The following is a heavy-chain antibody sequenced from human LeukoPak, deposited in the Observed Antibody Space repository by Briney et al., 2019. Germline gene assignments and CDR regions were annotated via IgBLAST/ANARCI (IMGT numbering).Heavy chain of an antibody. CDR1: GGSISSYY. D-gene: IGHD3-10*01. Sequence: ASETLSLTCTVSGGSISSYYWSWIRQPPGKGLEWIGYIYYTGSTNYNPSLKSRVTISVDTSKNQFSLKLSSVTAADTAVYYCARHASYYGSGSADFDYWGQGTLVTVSS. V-gene: IGHV4-59*01. CDR3: ARHASYYGSGSADFDY. J-gene: IGHJ4*02. CDR2: IYYTGST.